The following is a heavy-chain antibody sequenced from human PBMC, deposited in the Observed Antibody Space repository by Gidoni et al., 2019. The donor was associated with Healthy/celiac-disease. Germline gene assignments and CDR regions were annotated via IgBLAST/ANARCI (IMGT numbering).Heavy chain of an antibody. J-gene: IGHJ6*02. CDR3: AHNSNAHLRFLEWLPSGMDV. CDR2: IYWNDDK. Sequence: QITLKESGPTLVKPTQTLTLTCTFSGFSLSTSGVGVGWIRQPPGKALEWLALIYWNDDKRYSPSLKSRLTITKDTSKNQVVLTMTNMDPVDTATYYCAHNSNAHLRFLEWLPSGMDVWGQGTTVTVSS. CDR1: GFSLSTSGVG. D-gene: IGHD3-3*01. V-gene: IGHV2-5*01.